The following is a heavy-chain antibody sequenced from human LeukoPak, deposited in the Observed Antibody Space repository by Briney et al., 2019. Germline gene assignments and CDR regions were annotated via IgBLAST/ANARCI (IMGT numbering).Heavy chain of an antibody. CDR3: AKETVGYYYYYYGMDV. J-gene: IGHJ6*02. D-gene: IGHD1-26*01. CDR1: GFTFSSYA. V-gene: IGHV3-23*01. Sequence: PGGSLRLSCAASGFTFSSYAMSWVRQAPGKGLEWVSAISGSGGSTYYADSVKGRFTISRDNSKNTLYLQMNSLRAEDTAVYYCAKETVGYYYYYYGMDVGGQGTTVTVSS. CDR2: ISGSGGST.